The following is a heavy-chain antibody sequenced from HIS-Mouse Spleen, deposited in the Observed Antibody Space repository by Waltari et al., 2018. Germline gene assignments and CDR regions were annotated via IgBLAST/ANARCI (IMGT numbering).Heavy chain of an antibody. CDR2: IYYSGST. J-gene: IGHJ4*02. D-gene: IGHD6-19*01. Sequence: QVQLQESGPGLVKPSETLSLTCTVSGGSISSYYWSWIRQPPGKGLEWIGYIYYSGSTNYTPSLKSRVTISVDTSKNQFSLKLSSVTAADTAVYYCARSSSGWPIFDYWGQGTLVTVSS. CDR1: GGSISSYY. V-gene: IGHV4-59*08. CDR3: ARSSSGWPIFDY.